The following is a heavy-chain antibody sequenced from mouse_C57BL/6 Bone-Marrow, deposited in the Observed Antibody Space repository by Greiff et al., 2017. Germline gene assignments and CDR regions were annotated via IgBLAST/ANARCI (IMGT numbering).Heavy chain of an antibody. CDR2: INPNYGTT. V-gene: IGHV1-39*01. J-gene: IGHJ4*01. CDR1: GYSFTDYN. Sequence: EVQLQESGPELVKPGASVKISCKASGYSFTDYNMNWVQQSNGKSLEWIGVINPNYGTTSYNQKFKGKATLTVDQSSSTAYMQLNSLTSEDSAVYYCARGLYYSYYAMDYWGQGTSVTVSS. D-gene: IGHD2-1*01. CDR3: ARGLYYSYYAMDY.